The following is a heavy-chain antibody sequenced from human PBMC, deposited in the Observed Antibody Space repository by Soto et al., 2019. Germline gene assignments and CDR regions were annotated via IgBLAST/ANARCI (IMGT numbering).Heavy chain of an antibody. CDR2: IGSRGSPI. CDR1: GFTLSDYF. CDR3: ARVSSSSLFDY. D-gene: IGHD6-6*01. J-gene: IGHJ4*01. V-gene: IGHV3-11*01. Sequence: VHLVDSGGGLIKTGGSLRLSCAASGFTLSDYFMTWIRQAPGKGLEWVSYIGSRGSPIYYVDSVKGRFTISRDNAKDSLYLHMNSLRAEDMAVYYCARVSSSSLFDYWGHGTLVTVFS.